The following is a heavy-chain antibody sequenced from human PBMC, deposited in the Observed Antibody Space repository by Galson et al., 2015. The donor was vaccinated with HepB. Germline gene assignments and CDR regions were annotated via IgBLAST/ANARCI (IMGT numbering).Heavy chain of an antibody. Sequence: SVKVSCKASGYTFTSYAMHWVRQAPGQRLEWMGWINAGNGNTKYSQKFQGRVTITRDTSASTAYMELSSLRSEDTAVYYCAREWGYCSGGSCYLGAFDIWGQGTMVTVSS. CDR3: AREWGYCSGGSCYLGAFDI. J-gene: IGHJ3*02. CDR2: INAGNGNT. D-gene: IGHD2-15*01. CDR1: GYTFTSYA. V-gene: IGHV1-3*01.